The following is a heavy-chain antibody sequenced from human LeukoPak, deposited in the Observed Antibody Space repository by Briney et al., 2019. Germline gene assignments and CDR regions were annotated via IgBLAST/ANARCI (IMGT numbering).Heavy chain of an antibody. V-gene: IGHV3-7*04. J-gene: IGHJ4*02. CDR1: GFNFSYYW. Sequence: PGGSLRLSCAASGFNFSYYWMGWVRQAPGKGLEWVANIKQDGSEKYYVDSVKGRFTISRDNAKNSLYLQMNSMRAEDTAVYSCARDEHQYYHASSGRFDYWGQGILVTVSS. CDR2: IKQDGSEK. D-gene: IGHD3-22*01. CDR3: ARDEHQYYHASSGRFDY.